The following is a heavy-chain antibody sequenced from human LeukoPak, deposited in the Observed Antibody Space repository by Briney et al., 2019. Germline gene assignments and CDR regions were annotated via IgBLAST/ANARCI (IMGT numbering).Heavy chain of an antibody. V-gene: IGHV4-34*01. D-gene: IGHD5-18*01. CDR1: GGSFSGYY. CDR2: INQSGST. Sequence: SETLSLTCAVYGGSFSGYYWSWIRQPPGKGLEWIGEINQSGSTNYNPSLKSRVTISVDTSKNQFSLKLSSVTAADTAVYYCARGDGGYLNPIDYWGQGTLVTVSS. CDR3: ARGDGGYLNPIDY. J-gene: IGHJ4*02.